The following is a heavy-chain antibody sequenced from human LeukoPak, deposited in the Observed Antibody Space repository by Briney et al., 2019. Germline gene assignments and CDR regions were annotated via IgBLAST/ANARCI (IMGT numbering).Heavy chain of an antibody. CDR2: IIPILGIA. V-gene: IGHV1-69*04. CDR3: AREINYLGCSSTSCHAHYYYMDF. CDR1: GGTFSSYT. J-gene: IGHJ6*03. Sequence: ASVKVSCKASGGTFSSYTISWVRQAPGQGLEWMGRIIPILGIANYAQKFQGRVTITADKSTSTAYMELSSLRSEDTAVYYCAREINYLGCSSTSCHAHYYYMDFWGKGTTVTVSS. D-gene: IGHD2-2*01.